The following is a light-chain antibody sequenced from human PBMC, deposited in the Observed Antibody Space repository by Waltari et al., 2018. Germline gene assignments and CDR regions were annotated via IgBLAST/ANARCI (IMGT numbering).Light chain of an antibody. V-gene: IGKV1-39*01. CDR3: QQTYNTPWT. J-gene: IGKJ1*01. Sequence: DIQMTQSPLSLSASVGGSVNITCRAIQSVSSYLNWYQQRPGQAPNLLIYATSNLQSGVPSRFSGSGFETDFTLTISSLRPEDFAAYYCQQTYNTPWTFGQGTKVEIQ. CDR2: ATS. CDR1: QSVSSY.